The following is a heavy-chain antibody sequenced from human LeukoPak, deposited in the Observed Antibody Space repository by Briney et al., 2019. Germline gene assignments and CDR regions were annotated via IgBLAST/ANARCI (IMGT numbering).Heavy chain of an antibody. CDR3: ASSVITTTPVYFDY. V-gene: IGHV3-53*01. CDR1: GLIVSSHY. D-gene: IGHD3-22*01. J-gene: IGHJ4*02. CDR2: IYNDGSA. Sequence: QFGGSLRLSCAASGLIVSSHYMSWVRQAPGKGLDWVSVIYNDGSAYYADSVKGRFTISRDNSKNTLYLEMNTLKAEDTAVYYCASSVITTTPVYFDYWGQGTLVTVSS.